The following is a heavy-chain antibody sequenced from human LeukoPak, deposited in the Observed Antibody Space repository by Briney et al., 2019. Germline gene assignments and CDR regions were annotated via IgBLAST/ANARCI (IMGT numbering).Heavy chain of an antibody. CDR2: IYYSGST. CDR1: GGSISSGGYY. J-gene: IGHJ4*02. V-gene: IGHV4-31*03. Sequence: SETLSLTCTVPGGSISSGGYYWSWIRQHPGKGLEWIGYIYYSGSTYYNPSLKSRVTISVDTSKNQFSLKLSSVTAADTAVYYCARATEYYDSSGYYYYFDYWGQGTLVTVSS. CDR3: ARATEYYDSSGYYYYFDY. D-gene: IGHD3-22*01.